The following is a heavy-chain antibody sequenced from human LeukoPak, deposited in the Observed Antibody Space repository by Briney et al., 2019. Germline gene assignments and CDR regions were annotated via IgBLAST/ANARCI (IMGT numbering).Heavy chain of an antibody. D-gene: IGHD6-13*01. CDR3: ARHLAAATSAFDY. J-gene: IGHJ4*02. V-gene: IGHV4-59*01. CDR2: LYSTGGRT. Sequence: SQTLSLTCAVSGGSISSVYWSWIRQPPGKGLEWIAYLYSTGGRTNYNPSLKSRVTISVDPSKNHFSLKMNSVTTADTAVYYCARHLAAATSAFDYWGRGALVTVSS. CDR1: GGSISSVY.